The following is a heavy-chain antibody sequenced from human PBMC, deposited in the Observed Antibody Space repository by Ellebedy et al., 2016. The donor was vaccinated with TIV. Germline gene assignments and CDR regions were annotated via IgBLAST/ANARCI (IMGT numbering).Heavy chain of an antibody. V-gene: IGHV3-73*01. Sequence: GESLKISXAASGFTFSGSAMHWVRQASGKGLEWVGRIRSKANSYATAYAASVKGRFTISRDDSKNTAYLQMNSLKTEDTAVYYCTAHLPEAAAGTTMVDVWGQGTTVTVSS. CDR2: IRSKANSYAT. CDR1: GFTFSGSA. CDR3: TAHLPEAAAGTTMVDV. D-gene: IGHD6-13*01. J-gene: IGHJ6*02.